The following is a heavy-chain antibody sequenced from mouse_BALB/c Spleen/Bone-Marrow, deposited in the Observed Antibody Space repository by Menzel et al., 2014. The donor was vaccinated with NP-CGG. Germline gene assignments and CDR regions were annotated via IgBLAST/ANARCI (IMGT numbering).Heavy chain of an antibody. D-gene: IGHD1-3*01. J-gene: IGHJ4*01. CDR3: ARLTPDYAMDY. CDR2: ISSGGSYT. V-gene: IGHV5-6*01. Sequence: EVKVVESGGDLVKPGGSLKLSCAASGFTFSNYGMSWVRQTPDKRLEWVATISSGGSYTYFPDSVKGRFTISRDNAKNTLDLQMNSLKSEDAAMYYCARLTPDYAMDYWGQGTSVTVSS. CDR1: GFTFSNYG.